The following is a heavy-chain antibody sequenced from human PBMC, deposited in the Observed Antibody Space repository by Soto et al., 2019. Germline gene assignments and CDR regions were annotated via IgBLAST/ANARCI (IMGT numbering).Heavy chain of an antibody. CDR2: IWYDGSNK. D-gene: IGHD2-21*02. J-gene: IGHJ3*02. V-gene: IGHV3-33*01. CDR3: ARDLCEILTHPQSGDCSPLDDAFDI. CDR1: GFTFSSYG. Sequence: GGSLRLSCAASGFTFSSYGMHWVRQAPGKGLEWVAVIWYDGSNKYYADSVKGRFTISRDNSKNTLYLQMNSLRAEDTAVYYCARDLCEILTHPQSGDCSPLDDAFDIWGQGTMVTVSS.